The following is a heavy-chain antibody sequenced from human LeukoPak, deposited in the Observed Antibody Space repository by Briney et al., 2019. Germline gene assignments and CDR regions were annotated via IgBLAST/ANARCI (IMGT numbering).Heavy chain of an antibody. CDR2: IYSGGST. J-gene: IGHJ6*03. V-gene: IGHV3-66*01. CDR3: ANSNPRYSSSSPYYYYMDV. Sequence: PGGSLRLSCAASGFTVSSNYMSWVRQAPGKGLKWVSVIYSGGSTYYADSVKGRFTISRDNSKNTLYLQMNSLRAEDTAVYYCANSNPRYSSSSPYYYYMDVWGKGTTVTISS. CDR1: GFTVSSNY. D-gene: IGHD6-13*01.